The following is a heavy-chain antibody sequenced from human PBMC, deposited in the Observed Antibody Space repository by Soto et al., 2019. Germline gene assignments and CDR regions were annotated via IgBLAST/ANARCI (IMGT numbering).Heavy chain of an antibody. CDR1: GGSLSTPVW. D-gene: IGHD1-1*01. CDR3: ARKAWTRLDY. J-gene: IGHJ4*02. V-gene: IGHV4-4*02. Sequence: QLQLQESGPGLVKPSGTLSLTCGVSGGSLSTPVWWSWVRLPPGKGLEWIGEVFHSGSANYNSSLQSRVTISLDKSTNQFSLRLSSVTAADTVVYYCARKAWTRLDYWGQGALVTVSS. CDR2: VFHSGSA.